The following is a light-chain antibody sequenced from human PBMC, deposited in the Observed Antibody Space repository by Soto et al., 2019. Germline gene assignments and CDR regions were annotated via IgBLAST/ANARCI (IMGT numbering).Light chain of an antibody. CDR3: QQYGTSPLT. CDR1: QSVSNNY. CDR2: GAS. Sequence: EIVLTQSPGTLSLSPGERATLSCRASQSVSNNYLAWYQQKPGQAPRRLIYGASSRATGIPDRFSGSGSGKDFTLTISRLDPEDFAVYYCQQYGTSPLTFGPGTKVDIK. V-gene: IGKV3-20*01. J-gene: IGKJ3*01.